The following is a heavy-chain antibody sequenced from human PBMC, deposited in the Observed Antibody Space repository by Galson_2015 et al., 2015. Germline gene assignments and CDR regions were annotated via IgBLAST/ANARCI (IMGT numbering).Heavy chain of an antibody. CDR3: ASAEVYGDYVGY. CDR2: ISSSSSTI. D-gene: IGHD4-17*01. V-gene: IGHV3-48*01. J-gene: IGHJ4*02. CDR1: GFTFSSYS. Sequence: SLRLSCAASGFTFSSYSMNRVRQAPGRGLEWVSYISSSSSTIYYADSVKGRFTISRDNAKNSLYLQMNSLRAEDTAVYYCASAEVYGDYVGYWGQGTLVTVSS.